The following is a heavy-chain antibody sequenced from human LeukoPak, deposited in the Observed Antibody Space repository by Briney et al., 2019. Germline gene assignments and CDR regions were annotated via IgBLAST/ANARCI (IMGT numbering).Heavy chain of an antibody. CDR1: GFTFSNYA. D-gene: IGHD5-24*01. J-gene: IGHJ5*02. CDR3: ARDGLKKDGYRNWFDP. Sequence: GGSLRLSCAASGFTFSNYAVSWVRQAPGKGLVWVSRINSDGSSTSYADSVKGRFTISRDNAKNTLYLQMNSLRAEDTAVYYCARDGLKKDGYRNWFDPWGQGTLVTVSS. V-gene: IGHV3-74*01. CDR2: INSDGSST.